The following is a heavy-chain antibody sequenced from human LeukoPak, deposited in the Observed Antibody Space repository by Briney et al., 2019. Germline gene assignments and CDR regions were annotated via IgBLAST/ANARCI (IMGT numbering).Heavy chain of an antibody. V-gene: IGHV3-23*01. Sequence: PGGSLRLSCAASGFTFSSYAMSWVRQAPGKGLEWVSAISGSGGNTYYADSVKGRFTISRDNSKNTLYLQMNTLRAEDTAVYYCAKMDRNDHYFDFWGQGTLVTVSS. CDR1: GFTFSSYA. CDR2: ISGSGGNT. CDR3: AKMDRNDHYFDF. D-gene: IGHD1-1*01. J-gene: IGHJ4*02.